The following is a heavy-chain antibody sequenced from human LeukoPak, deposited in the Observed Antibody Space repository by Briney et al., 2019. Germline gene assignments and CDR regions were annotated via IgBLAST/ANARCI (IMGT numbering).Heavy chain of an antibody. D-gene: IGHD3-3*01. J-gene: IGHJ5*02. CDR3: ARVRRGPDFWSGYISEKNWFDP. CDR2: INHSGST. Sequence: PSETLSLTCAVYGGSFSGYYWSWIRQPPGKGLEWIGEINHSGSTNYNPSLKSRATISVDTSKNQFSLKLSSVTAADTAVYYCARVRRGPDFWSGYISEKNWFDPWGQGTLVTVSS. CDR1: GGSFSGYY. V-gene: IGHV4-34*01.